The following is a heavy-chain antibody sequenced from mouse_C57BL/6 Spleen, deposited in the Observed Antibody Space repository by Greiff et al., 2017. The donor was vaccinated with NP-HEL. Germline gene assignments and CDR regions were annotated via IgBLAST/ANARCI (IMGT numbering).Heavy chain of an antibody. D-gene: IGHD2-1*01. CDR1: GYTFTSYW. J-gene: IGHJ4*01. V-gene: IGHV1-55*01. Sequence: QVQLLQSGAELVKPGASVKMSCKASGYTFTSYWITWVKQRPGQGLEWIGVIYPGSGSTKSNEKFKSKATLTEDTASSTAYMQLSSLTCEECAVYYCARGGNYVRAMDYWGQGTSVTVAS. CDR3: ARGGNYVRAMDY. CDR2: IYPGSGST.